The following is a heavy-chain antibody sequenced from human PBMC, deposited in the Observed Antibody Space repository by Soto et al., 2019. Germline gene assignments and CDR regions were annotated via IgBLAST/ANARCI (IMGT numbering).Heavy chain of an antibody. Sequence: QVQLQQWGAGLLKPSETLSLTCAVYSGSFSGYYYSWIHQPPGGGLEWIGEITHGGTTTYSPSLKSRVTMSLETSKNQFSLNMTSVTAADTGVYYCARGRLFLTTSGLAITYFDYWGQGTLVTVSS. D-gene: IGHD3-3*01. CDR2: ITHGGTT. CDR3: ARGRLFLTTSGLAITYFDY. CDR1: SGSFSGYY. V-gene: IGHV4-34*01. J-gene: IGHJ4*02.